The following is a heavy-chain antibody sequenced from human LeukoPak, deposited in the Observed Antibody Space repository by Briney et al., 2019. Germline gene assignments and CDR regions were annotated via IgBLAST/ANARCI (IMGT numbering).Heavy chain of an antibody. CDR3: ARNTRLRQHFDY. D-gene: IGHD3-16*01. CDR2: IYYSGST. J-gene: IGHJ4*02. CDR1: GGSISSGGYY. V-gene: IGHV4-31*03. Sequence: PSQTLSLTCTVSGGSISSGGYYWSWIRQHPGKGLEWIGYIYYSGSTYYNPSLKSRVTISVDTSKNQFSLKLSSVTAADTAVYYCARNTRLRQHFDYWGQGTLVTVSS.